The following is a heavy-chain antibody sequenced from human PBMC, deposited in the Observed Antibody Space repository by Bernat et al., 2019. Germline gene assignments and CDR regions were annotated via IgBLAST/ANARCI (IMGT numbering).Heavy chain of an antibody. V-gene: IGHV4-34*01. CDR2: INHNGET. CDR3: ARGKRWGSSFDP. J-gene: IGHJ5*02. Sequence: QVQLRQWGAGLLKPSETLSLTCGVFGGSFSDVYWSWIRQPPGKGLEWIGEINHNGETYYNPSLETRVTISVDTSKSQFSLRLTYVTAADTAVYYCARGKRWGSSFDPWGQGTLVTIA. CDR1: GGSFSDVY. D-gene: IGHD3-16*01.